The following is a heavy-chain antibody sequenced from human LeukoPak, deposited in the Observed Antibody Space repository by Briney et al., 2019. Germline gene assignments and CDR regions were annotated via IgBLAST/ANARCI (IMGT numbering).Heavy chain of an antibody. Sequence: SETLSLTCTVSGGSISSGTFYWSWIRQPAGKGLEWIGRIYSSGSTNYNPSLKSRVTISVDTSKNQFSLKLSSVTAADTAVYYCASGELWLAIWGQGTLVTVSS. CDR3: ASGELWLAI. J-gene: IGHJ4*02. CDR2: IYSSGST. CDR1: GGSISSGTFY. D-gene: IGHD5-18*01. V-gene: IGHV4-61*02.